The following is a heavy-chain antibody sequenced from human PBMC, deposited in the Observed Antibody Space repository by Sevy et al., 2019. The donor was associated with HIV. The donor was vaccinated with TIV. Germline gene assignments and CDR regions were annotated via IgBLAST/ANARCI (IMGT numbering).Heavy chain of an antibody. D-gene: IGHD2-2*01. CDR3: AKDGGYRMLWDIEY. Sequence: GGSLRLSCAVSGFTFSNYGMHWVRQAPGQGLEWVAVISYDGSIKYYTDSVKGRFTISRDNSKNTLYLQMNSLTAKDTAVYYCAKDGGYRMLWDIEYWGHGTLVTVSS. V-gene: IGHV3-30*18. CDR1: GFTFSNYG. CDR2: ISYDGSIK. J-gene: IGHJ4*01.